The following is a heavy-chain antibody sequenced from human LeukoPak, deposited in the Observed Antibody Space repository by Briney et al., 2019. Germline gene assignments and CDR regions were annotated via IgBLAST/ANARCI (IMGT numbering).Heavy chain of an antibody. D-gene: IGHD3-10*01. CDR3: ARARAYYYGSGCPDY. CDR1: GYTFTGYY. J-gene: IGHJ4*02. CDR2: INPNSGGT. Sequence: ASVKVSCKASGYTFTGYYMHWVRQAPGQGLEWMGWINPNSGGTNYAQKYQGRVAMTRDTSISTAYMELSRLRSDDTAVYYCARARAYYYGSGCPDYWGQGTLVTVSS. V-gene: IGHV1-2*02.